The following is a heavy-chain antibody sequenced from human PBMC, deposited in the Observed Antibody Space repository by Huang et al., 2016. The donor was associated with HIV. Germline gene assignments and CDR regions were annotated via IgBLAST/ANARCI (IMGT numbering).Heavy chain of an antibody. J-gene: IGHJ5*02. Sequence: QVRLVQSGSEVKKLAASVKVSCMASGYTFTSYGITWVRQAPGQGLAWMASSSIYNGNTTHAQKVKSRVTMTADTHTSTASMELRNLTSDDAAMFYCARDLPFFDDDFRGWDLWGQGTLVTVSS. V-gene: IGHV1-18*01. CDR3: ARDLPFFDDDFRGWDL. CDR1: GYTFTSYG. D-gene: IGHD3-9*01. CDR2: SSIYNGNT.